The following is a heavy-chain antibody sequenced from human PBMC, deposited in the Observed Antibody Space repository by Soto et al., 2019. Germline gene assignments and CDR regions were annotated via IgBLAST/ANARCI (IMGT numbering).Heavy chain of an antibody. Sequence: SETLSLTCTVSGGSISSSNSYWGWIRQPPGKGLEWIGSIYYSGSTYYNPSLKSRVSISVDTSKNQFSLKLSSVTAADTAVYYCARTYYYGSRMSNWFDPWGQGTLVTVS. CDR3: ARTYYYGSRMSNWFDP. V-gene: IGHV4-39*01. J-gene: IGHJ5*02. D-gene: IGHD3-10*01. CDR2: IYYSGST. CDR1: GGSISSSNSY.